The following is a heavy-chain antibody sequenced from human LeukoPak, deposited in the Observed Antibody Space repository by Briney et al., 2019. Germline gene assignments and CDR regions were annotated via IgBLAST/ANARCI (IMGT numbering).Heavy chain of an antibody. CDR1: GFTFSSYS. D-gene: IGHD2-21*01. J-gene: IGHJ4*02. CDR3: ARFAHCGDYCYYFDS. V-gene: IGHV3-21*01. CDR2: ISGDSRYI. Sequence: GGSLRLSCAASGFTFSSYSMNWVRQASGKGLEWVSAISGDSRYIYYADSVRGRFTISRDNAENSLYLQMNSLKVEDTAVYYCARFAHCGDYCYYFDSWGQGMLVTVSS.